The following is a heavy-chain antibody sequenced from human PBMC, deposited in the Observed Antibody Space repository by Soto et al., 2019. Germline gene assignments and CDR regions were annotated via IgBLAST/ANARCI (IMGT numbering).Heavy chain of an antibody. D-gene: IGHD3-9*01. CDR2: INHSGST. V-gene: IGHV4-34*01. J-gene: IGHJ6*02. CDR3: ARIGAGYYRYYYYGMDV. Sequence: SETLSLTCAVYGGSFSGYYWSWIRQPPGKGLEWIGEINHSGSTNYNPSLKSRVTISVDTSKNQFSLKLSSVTAADTAVYYCARIGAGYYRYYYYGMDVWGQGTTVTV. CDR1: GGSFSGYY.